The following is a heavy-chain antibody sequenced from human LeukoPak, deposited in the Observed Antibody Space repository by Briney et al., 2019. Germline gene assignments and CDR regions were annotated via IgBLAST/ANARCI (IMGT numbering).Heavy chain of an antibody. D-gene: IGHD5-18*01. Sequence: GGSLRLSCAASGFTFSSYGMHWVRQAPGKGLEWVAFIRYDGSDKYYADSVKGRFTISGDDSKNTLYLQMNSLRAEDPAVYYCAKHWVTAGGQGKLVTVSS. V-gene: IGHV3-30*02. CDR3: AKHWVTA. CDR2: IRYDGSDK. CDR1: GFTFSSYG. J-gene: IGHJ4*02.